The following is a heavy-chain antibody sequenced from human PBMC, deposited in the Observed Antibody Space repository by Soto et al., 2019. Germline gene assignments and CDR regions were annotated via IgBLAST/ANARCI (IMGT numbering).Heavy chain of an antibody. Sequence: QVQLQESGPGLVRPSKTLSLTCTVSGDSISSDDYYWIWLRQTPGKGLDWIGHIFYSGTTYYNPSLKSRLTISVDTSKNHFSLRLTSVTAADTAVYYCARDLWVEPELYYYGMDVWGQGTRVTVYS. V-gene: IGHV4-30-4*01. J-gene: IGHJ6*02. D-gene: IGHD1-1*01. CDR1: GDSISSDDYY. CDR3: ARDLWVEPELYYYGMDV. CDR2: IFYSGTT.